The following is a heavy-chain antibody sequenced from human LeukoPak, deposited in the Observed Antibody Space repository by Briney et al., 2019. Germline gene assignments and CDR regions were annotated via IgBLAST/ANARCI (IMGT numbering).Heavy chain of an antibody. CDR2: INPNSGGT. CDR1: GYTFTGYY. Sequence: GASVKVSCKASGYTFTGYYMHWVRQAPGQGLEWMGWINPNSGGTNYAQKFQGRVTMTRDTSISTAYMELSRLRSDDTAVYYCAREGPGEHSNLLSGAFDIWGQGTMVTVSS. J-gene: IGHJ3*02. CDR3: AREGPGEHSNLLSGAFDI. D-gene: IGHD3-16*01. V-gene: IGHV1-2*02.